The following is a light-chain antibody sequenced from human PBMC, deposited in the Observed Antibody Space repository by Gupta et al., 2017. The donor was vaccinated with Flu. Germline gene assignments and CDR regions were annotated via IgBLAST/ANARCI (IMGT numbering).Light chain of an antibody. CDR3: QAWDSSTVV. CDR1: KLGDKY. Sequence: SYELTHPPSVSVSPGQTPSITCSGDKLGDKYACWYQQKPGQSPVMVIYQDSKRPSGIPERVSGSNSANTATLTISGTQAMDEADYYCQAWDSSTVVFGGGTKLTVL. J-gene: IGLJ2*01. V-gene: IGLV3-1*01. CDR2: QDS.